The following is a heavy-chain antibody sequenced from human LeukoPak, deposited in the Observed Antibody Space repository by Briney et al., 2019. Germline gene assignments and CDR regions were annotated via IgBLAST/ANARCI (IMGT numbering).Heavy chain of an antibody. CDR3: ARDTELAAAGRGGYFDY. J-gene: IGHJ4*02. D-gene: IGHD6-13*01. Sequence: GSLRLSCAASGSTFSSYAMSWVRQPPGKGLEWIGEIYHSGSTNYNPSLKSRVTISVDKSKNQFSLKLSSVTAADTAVYYCARDTELAAAGRGGYFDYWGQGTLVTVSS. CDR2: IYHSGST. V-gene: IGHV4-4*02. CDR1: GSTFSSYAM.